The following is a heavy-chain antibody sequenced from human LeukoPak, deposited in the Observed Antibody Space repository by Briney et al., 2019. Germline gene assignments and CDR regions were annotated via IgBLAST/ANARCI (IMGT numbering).Heavy chain of an antibody. J-gene: IGHJ4*02. Sequence: GGSLRLSCAASGFTFDDYAMHWVRQAPGKGLEWVSLISWDGGSTSYADSVKGRFTISRDNSNNSLYLQMNSLRTEDTALYYCVNQPSTSPSLYFDFWGQGTLVTVSS. V-gene: IGHV3-43*01. CDR3: VNQPSTSPSLYFDF. D-gene: IGHD2-2*01. CDR2: ISWDGGST. CDR1: GFTFDDYA.